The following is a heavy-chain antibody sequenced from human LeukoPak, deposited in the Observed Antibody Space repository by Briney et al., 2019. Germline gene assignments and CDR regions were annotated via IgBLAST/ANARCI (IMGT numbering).Heavy chain of an antibody. CDR2: INSDGSIT. CDR3: ARELLRDGNNQDY. V-gene: IGHV3-74*01. D-gene: IGHD5-24*01. J-gene: IGHJ4*02. Sequence: GGSLRLSCAASGFTFSNYWMHWVRQGPGKGLVWVSRINSDGSITSYADSVKGRFTISRDNAKNTLYLQMNSLRAEDTAVSFCARELLRDGNNQDYWGQGTLVTVSS. CDR1: GFTFSNYW.